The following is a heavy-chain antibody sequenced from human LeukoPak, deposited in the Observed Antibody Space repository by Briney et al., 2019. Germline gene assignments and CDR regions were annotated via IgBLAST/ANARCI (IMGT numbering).Heavy chain of an antibody. J-gene: IGHJ4*02. CDR1: GVTFSNYW. D-gene: IGHD2-2*01. Sequence: GGSLRLSCAASGVTFSNYWMSWVRQAPGKGLEWVANIKQDGSDKYFVDSVKGRFTISRDNAKNSLYLQMNSLRAEDTAVYYCARVACTSCPTLYYFDYWGQGTLVTVSS. V-gene: IGHV3-7*01. CDR2: IKQDGSDK. CDR3: ARVACTSCPTLYYFDY.